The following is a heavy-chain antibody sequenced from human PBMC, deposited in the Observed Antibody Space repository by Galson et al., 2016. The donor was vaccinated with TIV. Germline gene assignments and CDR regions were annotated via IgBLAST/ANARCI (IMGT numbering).Heavy chain of an antibody. CDR1: GYSFTTFW. V-gene: IGHV5-51*01. Sequence: QSGAEVKKPGESPKISCKASGYSFTTFWIGWVRQMPGKGLEWMGVIYPEDSDTRYSPSFQGQVTISADKSIRTAYLQWSSLKASDTAIYYCAKIGYCYSTTDCYAYDAFHIWGQGTMVSVSS. CDR3: AKIGYCYSTTDCYAYDAFHI. D-gene: IGHD2-2*03. CDR2: IYPEDSDT. J-gene: IGHJ3*02.